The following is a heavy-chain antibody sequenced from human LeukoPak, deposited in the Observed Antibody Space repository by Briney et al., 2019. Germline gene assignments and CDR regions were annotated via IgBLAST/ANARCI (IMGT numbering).Heavy chain of an antibody. CDR2: IYPGDSDT. CDR3: ARHTRYSSPSRVFEY. V-gene: IGHV5-51*01. D-gene: IGHD6-6*01. Sequence: GESLKISCKTSGYSFTTNWIGWVRQMPGKGLECMGIIYPGDSDTRYSPSFQGQVTISVDKSISVAYLQWTSLKASDTAMYYCARHTRYSSPSRVFEYWGQGTLVTVSS. CDR1: GYSFTTNW. J-gene: IGHJ4*02.